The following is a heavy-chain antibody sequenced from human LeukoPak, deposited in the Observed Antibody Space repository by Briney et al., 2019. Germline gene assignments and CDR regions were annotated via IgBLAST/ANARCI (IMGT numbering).Heavy chain of an antibody. CDR2: ISWNSGSI. V-gene: IGHV3-9*03. CDR1: GFTFDDYG. CDR3: AKDGTRYDSSGYYSHLAY. D-gene: IGHD3-22*01. J-gene: IGHJ4*02. Sequence: GGSLRLSCAASGFTFDDYGMHWVRQAPGKGLEWVSCISWNSGSIGYADSVKGRFTISRDNAKNSLYLQMNSLRAEDMALYYCAKDGTRYDSSGYYSHLAYWGQGRLVTVSS.